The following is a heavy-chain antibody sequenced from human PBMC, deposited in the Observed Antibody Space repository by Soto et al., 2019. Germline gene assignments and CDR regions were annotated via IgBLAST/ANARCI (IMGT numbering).Heavy chain of an antibody. V-gene: IGHV4-59*11. J-gene: IGHJ2*01. CDR3: ARMGPLYATTYWFFDL. CDR1: GGSIGSHY. Sequence: QVQLQESGPGLVKPSETLSLTCNVSGGSIGSHYWTWIRQPPVKGLEWIGYVYSIGRTNYNPSLKSRVILSVDTSKNQSSLKMNYVTAADTAVYYCARMGPLYATTYWFFDLWGRGTLVTVSS. D-gene: IGHD2-8*01. CDR2: VYSIGRT.